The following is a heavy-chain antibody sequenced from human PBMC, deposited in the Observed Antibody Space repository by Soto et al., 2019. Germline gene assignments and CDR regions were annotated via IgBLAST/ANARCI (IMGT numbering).Heavy chain of an antibody. V-gene: IGHV2-5*02. CDR1: GFSLSTGGMG. J-gene: IGHJ6*02. Sequence: QITLKESGPTLVKPTQTLTLTCTFSGFSLSTGGMGVGWIRQPPGKALEWLALIYWDGDRRYRPSLMSRLTIPKDPSKTPVVLTMTTMDPVDTATYYCVHSRCGGDCLQSYSSHYSYGMDIWGQGTTVTVSS. CDR3: VHSRCGGDCLQSYSSHYSYGMDI. CDR2: IYWDGDR. D-gene: IGHD2-21*02.